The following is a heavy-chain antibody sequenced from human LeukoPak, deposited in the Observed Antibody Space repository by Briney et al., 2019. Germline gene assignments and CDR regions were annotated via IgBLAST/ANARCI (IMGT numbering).Heavy chain of an antibody. J-gene: IGHJ4*02. CDR3: ASNIVGDSSIY. D-gene: IGHD1-26*01. V-gene: IGHV3-23*01. Sequence: GGSLRLSCAAYGFTFSSYAINLVRQAPGKGLEWVSAISGSGGSTYYADSVKGRFTISRDNSKNTLYLQMNSLRAEDTAVYYCASNIVGDSSIYWGQGTLVTVSS. CDR1: GFTFSSYA. CDR2: ISGSGGST.